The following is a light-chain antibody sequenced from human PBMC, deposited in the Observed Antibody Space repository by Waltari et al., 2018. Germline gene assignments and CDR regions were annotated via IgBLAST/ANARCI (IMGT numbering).Light chain of an antibody. CDR2: GVS. CDR1: QSFGTY. J-gene: IGKJ1*01. CDR3: QHYVRLPVT. Sequence: EIVLTQSPGTPSLSPGERATLSFRSSQSFGTYLAWYRWQKGGKAPRLLLYGVSIRATGISDRFSGSGFVTDFSLTISGLEPEDSAVYYCQHYVRLPVTFGQGTTVEIK. V-gene: IGKV3-20*01.